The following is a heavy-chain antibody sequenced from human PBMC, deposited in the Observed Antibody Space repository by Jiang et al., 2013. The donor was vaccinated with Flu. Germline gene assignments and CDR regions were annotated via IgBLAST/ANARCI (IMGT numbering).Heavy chain of an antibody. J-gene: IGHJ4*02. D-gene: IGHD6-19*01. Sequence: FYSTSLRTRLTISKDTSKNQVVLTMTNMDPVDTATYYCAWIVSGWSMDYWGQGTLVTVSS. V-gene: IGHV2-70*04. CDR3: AWIVSGWSMDY.